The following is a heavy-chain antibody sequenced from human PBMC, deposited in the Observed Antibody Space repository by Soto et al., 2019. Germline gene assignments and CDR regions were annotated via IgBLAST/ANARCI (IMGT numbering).Heavy chain of an antibody. CDR1: GFIFSSYA. CDR3: ARGYDYVWGSYRYTAAFDY. CDR2: ISYDGSNK. D-gene: IGHD3-16*02. V-gene: IGHV3-30-3*01. J-gene: IGHJ4*02. Sequence: HPGGSLRLSCAASGFIFSSYAMHWVRQAPGKGLEWVAVISYDGSNKYYADSVKGRFTISRDNSKNTLYLQMNSLRAEDTAVYYCARGYDYVWGSYRYTAAFDYWGQGTLVTVSS.